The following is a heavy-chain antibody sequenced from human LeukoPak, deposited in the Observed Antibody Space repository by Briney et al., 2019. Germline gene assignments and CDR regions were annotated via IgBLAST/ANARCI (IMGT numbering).Heavy chain of an antibody. CDR2: ISSSSSTI. CDR3: ARDEALEELSGSSLYYYYYMDV. CDR1: GFTFSSYS. Sequence: PGGSLRLSCAASGFTFSSYSMNWVRQAPGKGLEWVSYISSSSSTIYYADSVKGRFTISRDNAKNSLYLQMNSLRAEDTAVYYCARDEALEELSGSSLYYYYYMDVWGKGTTVTVSS. V-gene: IGHV3-48*01. J-gene: IGHJ6*03. D-gene: IGHD1-26*01.